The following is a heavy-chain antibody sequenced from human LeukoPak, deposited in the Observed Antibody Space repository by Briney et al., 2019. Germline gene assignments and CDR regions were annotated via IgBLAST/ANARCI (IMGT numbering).Heavy chain of an antibody. CDR3: ARGLYGSGKYYFDY. J-gene: IGHJ4*02. CDR2: ISSSSTI. CDR1: GFTFSHYS. V-gene: IGHV3-48*01. D-gene: IGHD3-10*01. Sequence: GGSLRLSCAASGFTFSHYSINWVRQAPGKGLEWVSYISSSSTIYYADSVKGRFTISRDNAKNSLYLQMNSLRAEDTAVYYCARGLYGSGKYYFDYWGQGTLVTVSS.